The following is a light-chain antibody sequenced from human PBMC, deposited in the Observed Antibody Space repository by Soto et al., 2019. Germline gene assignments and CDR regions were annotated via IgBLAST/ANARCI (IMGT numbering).Light chain of an antibody. Sequence: QSALTQPRSVSGSPGQSVTISCTGTSSDVGGYNYVSWYQQHPGKAPKLMIYDVIKRPSGVPDRFSGSKSGNTAYLTISGLHAEDEADYYCCSYAGSYTDVFGTGTKVTVL. V-gene: IGLV2-11*01. CDR1: SSDVGGYNY. CDR3: CSYAGSYTDV. CDR2: DVI. J-gene: IGLJ1*01.